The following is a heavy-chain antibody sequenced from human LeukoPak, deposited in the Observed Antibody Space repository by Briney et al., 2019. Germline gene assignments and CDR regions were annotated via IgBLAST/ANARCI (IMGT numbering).Heavy chain of an antibody. CDR3: ARDLYYSDRHGYLNGFDL. J-gene: IGHJ3*01. Sequence: SQTLSLTCAISGDSVSNYNAWNWIRQSPSRGLEWLGRTFYRSRWYNTYAVSVKSRIIINADTSKNLFSLQLNSMTPEDTAVYYCARDLYYSDRHGYLNGFDLWGQGTVVTVSS. CDR1: GDSVSNYNA. V-gene: IGHV6-1*01. D-gene: IGHD3-22*01. CDR2: TFYRSRWYN.